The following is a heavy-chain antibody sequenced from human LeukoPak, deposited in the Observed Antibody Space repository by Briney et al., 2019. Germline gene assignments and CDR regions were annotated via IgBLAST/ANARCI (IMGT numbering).Heavy chain of an antibody. D-gene: IGHD2-2*01. CDR2: INPNSGVT. J-gene: IGHJ4*02. V-gene: IGHV1-2*02. Sequence: RASVKVSCKASGGTFSSYAISWVRRAPEQGLEWMGWINPNSGVTNYAQKFQGRVIMTRDTSISTAYMELSRLGSDDTAVYYCARVFSTSTSSLDYWGQGTLVTVSS. CDR1: GGTFSSYA. CDR3: ARVFSTSTSSLDY.